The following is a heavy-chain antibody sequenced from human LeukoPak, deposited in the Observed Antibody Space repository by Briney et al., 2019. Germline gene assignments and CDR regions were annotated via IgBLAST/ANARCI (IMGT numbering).Heavy chain of an antibody. CDR1: GFTISSYA. D-gene: IGHD3-10*01. CDR2: ISSSSSYI. V-gene: IGHV3-21*01. J-gene: IGHJ4*02. Sequence: GGSLRLSCAASGFTISSYAMSWVRQAPGKGGEWVSSISSSSSYIYYADSVKGRFTISRDNAKNSLYLQMNSLRAEDTAVYYCARDPITMVRGSFDYWGQGTLVTVSS. CDR3: ARDPITMVRGSFDY.